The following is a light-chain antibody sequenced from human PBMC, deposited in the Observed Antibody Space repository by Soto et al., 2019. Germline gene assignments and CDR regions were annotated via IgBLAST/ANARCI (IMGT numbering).Light chain of an antibody. CDR3: QQYNSWPPYT. CDR2: GAS. Sequence: EILLTQSPGTLSLSPGERATLSCRASQSVSSSYLAWYQQKPGQAPRLLIYGASTRATGSPARFSGSGSGTEFTITISTLQSEDVAIYYCQQYNSWPPYTFGQGTKVDIK. J-gene: IGKJ2*01. V-gene: IGKV3-15*01. CDR1: QSVSSSY.